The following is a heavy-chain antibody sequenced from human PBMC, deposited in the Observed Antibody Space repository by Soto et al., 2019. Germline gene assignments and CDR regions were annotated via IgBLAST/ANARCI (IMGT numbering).Heavy chain of an antibody. D-gene: IGHD6-19*01. CDR3: ARGSWYSSGHAFDY. CDR1: GFTFSSYW. CDR2: INIDGSST. J-gene: IGHJ4*02. V-gene: IGHV3-74*01. Sequence: GGSLRLSCAASGFTFSSYWMRWVRQAPGEGLVWVSRINIDGSSTSYADSVKGRFTISRDNAKNTLYLQMNSLRAEDTAVYYCARGSWYSSGHAFDYWGQGTLVTVSS.